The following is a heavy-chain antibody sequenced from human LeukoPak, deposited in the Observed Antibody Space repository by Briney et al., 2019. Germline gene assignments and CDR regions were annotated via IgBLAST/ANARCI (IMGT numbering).Heavy chain of an antibody. J-gene: IGHJ6*03. CDR2: INHSGST. CDR1: GGSFSGYY. CDR3: ARVAARPEGFHYYYMDV. V-gene: IGHV4-34*01. D-gene: IGHD6-6*01. Sequence: SETLSLTCAVYGGSFSGYYWSWIRQPPGKGLEWIGEINHSGSTNYNPSLKSRVTISVDTSKNQFSLKLSSVTAADTAVYYRARVAARPEGFHYYYMDVWGKGTTVTVSS.